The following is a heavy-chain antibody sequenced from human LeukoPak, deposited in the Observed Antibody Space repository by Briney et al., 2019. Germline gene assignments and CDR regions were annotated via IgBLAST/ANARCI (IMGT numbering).Heavy chain of an antibody. CDR1: GGTFSSYA. CDR2: IIPILGIA. CDR3: ARDRGHIYGDYRWGADY. V-gene: IGHV1-69*04. D-gene: IGHD4-17*01. J-gene: IGHJ4*02. Sequence: GASVTVSCKASGGTFSSYAISWVRQAPGQGLEWMGRIIPILGIANYAQKFQGRVTITADKSTSTAYMELSSLRSEDTAVYYCARDRGHIYGDYRWGADYWGQGTLVTVSS.